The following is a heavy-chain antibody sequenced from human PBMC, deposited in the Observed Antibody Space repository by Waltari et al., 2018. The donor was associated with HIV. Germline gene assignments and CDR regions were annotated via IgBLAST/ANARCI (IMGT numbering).Heavy chain of an antibody. CDR1: GFTVGRNY. CDR2: IYSGGNT. V-gene: IGHV3-66*01. CDR3: ARGLRQLANDY. Sequence: EVQLVESGGGLVQPGGSLRLSCAAAGFTVGRNYMRWVRQAPGKGLEWVSVIYSGGNTYYADSVKGRFTISRDNSKNTLYLQMNSLRAEDTAVYYCARGLRQLANDYWGQGTLVTVSS. J-gene: IGHJ4*02. D-gene: IGHD6-6*01.